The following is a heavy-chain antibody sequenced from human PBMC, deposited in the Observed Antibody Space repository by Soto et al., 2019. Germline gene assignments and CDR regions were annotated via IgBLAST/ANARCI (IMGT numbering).Heavy chain of an antibody. CDR2: ISYDGSNK. CDR1: GFTFSSYA. J-gene: IGHJ4*02. Sequence: QVQLVESGGGVVQPGRSLRLSCTASGFTFSSYAMHWVRQAPGKGLEWVAVISYDGSNKYYADSVKGRFTISRDNSKNTLFLQMNSLRAEDTAVYYCARPDYGSGSYPGYWGQGTLVTVSS. CDR3: ARPDYGSGSYPGY. V-gene: IGHV3-30-3*01. D-gene: IGHD3-10*01.